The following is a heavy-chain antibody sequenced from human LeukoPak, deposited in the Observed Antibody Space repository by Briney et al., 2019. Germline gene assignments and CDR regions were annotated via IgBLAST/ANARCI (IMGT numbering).Heavy chain of an antibody. J-gene: IGHJ6*02. CDR3: ARVRTHALFHHGMDV. CDR1: GGSISSSNW. Sequence: SETLSLTCAVSGGSISSSNWWSWVRQPPEKGLEWIGEIYHSGSTNYNPSLKSRVTISVDKSKNQFSLKLSSVTAADTAVYYCARVRTHALFHHGMDVWGQGTTVTVSS. CDR2: IYHSGST. D-gene: IGHD1-14*01. V-gene: IGHV4-4*02.